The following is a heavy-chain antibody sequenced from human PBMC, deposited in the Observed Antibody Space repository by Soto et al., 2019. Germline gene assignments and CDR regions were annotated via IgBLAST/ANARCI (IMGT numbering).Heavy chain of an antibody. Sequence: ASVKVSCKASGYTFTSYGISWVRQAPGQGLEWMGWISAYNGNTNYAQKLQGRVTMTTDTSTSTAYMELRSLRAEDTAVYYCAAGYCSGGSCFGPPFLLFDYWGQGTLVTVSS. CDR3: AAGYCSGGSCFGPPFLLFDY. V-gene: IGHV1-18*01. D-gene: IGHD2-15*01. J-gene: IGHJ4*02. CDR2: ISAYNGNT. CDR1: GYTFTSYG.